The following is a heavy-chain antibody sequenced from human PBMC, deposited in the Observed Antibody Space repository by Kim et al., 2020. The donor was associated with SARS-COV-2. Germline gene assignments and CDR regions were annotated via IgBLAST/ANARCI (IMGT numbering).Heavy chain of an antibody. Sequence: GGSLRLSCAASGFTFDDYAMHWVRQAPGKGLEWVSGISWNRGSIAYADSVKGRFTISRDNAKNSLYLQMNSLRVEDTALYYCAKDRAAGGCENCYYYGMDVWGQGTTVTVSS. D-gene: IGHD6-13*01. V-gene: IGHV3-9*01. CDR2: ISWNRGSI. CDR3: AKDRAAGGCENCYYYGMDV. CDR1: GFTFDDYA. J-gene: IGHJ6*02.